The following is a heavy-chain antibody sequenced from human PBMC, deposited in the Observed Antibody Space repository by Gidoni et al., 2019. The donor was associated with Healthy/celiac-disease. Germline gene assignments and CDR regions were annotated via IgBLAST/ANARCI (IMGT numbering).Heavy chain of an antibody. Sequence: EVQLVESGGGLVQPGRSLRLSCAASGFTFDDYAMHWVRQAPGKGLECVSGISWNSGSIGYADSVKGRFTISRDNAKNSLYLQMNSLRAEDTALYYCAKDVGYSGYDPVDYWGQGTLVTVSS. CDR3: AKDVGYSGYDPVDY. CDR2: ISWNSGSI. D-gene: IGHD5-12*01. J-gene: IGHJ4*02. V-gene: IGHV3-9*01. CDR1: GFTFDDYA.